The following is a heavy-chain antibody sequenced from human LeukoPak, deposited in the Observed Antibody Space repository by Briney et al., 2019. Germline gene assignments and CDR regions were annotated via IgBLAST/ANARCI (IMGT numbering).Heavy chain of an antibody. V-gene: IGHV3-23*01. J-gene: IGHJ6*03. CDR3: AKGGGYEAQYYYYYLDV. CDR2: ISGSGGST. CDR1: GFTFSSYG. Sequence: GGSLRLSCAASGFTFSSYGMSWVRQAPGRGLEWVSAISGSGGSTYYADSVKGRFTISRDNSKNTLYLQMNSLRAEDTAVYYCAKGGGYEAQYYYYYLDVWGKGTTVTISS. D-gene: IGHD5-12*01.